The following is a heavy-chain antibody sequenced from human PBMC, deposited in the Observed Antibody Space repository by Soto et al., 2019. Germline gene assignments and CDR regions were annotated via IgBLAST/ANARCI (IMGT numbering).Heavy chain of an antibody. J-gene: IGHJ4*02. CDR1: GGTFSSYT. D-gene: IGHD2-2*01. V-gene: IGHV1-69*02. Sequence: ASVKVSCKASGGTFSSYTISWVRQAPGQGLEWMGSIIPILGITNYAQKFQGRLTLTADKYTNIAYMELSSLRPEDTAVFYCARLEDIIVLPPPYYFDYWGQGTLVTVSS. CDR3: ARLEDIIVLPPPYYFDY. CDR2: IIPILGIT.